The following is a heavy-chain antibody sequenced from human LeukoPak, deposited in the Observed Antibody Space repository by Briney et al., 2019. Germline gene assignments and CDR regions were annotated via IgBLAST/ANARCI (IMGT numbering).Heavy chain of an antibody. D-gene: IGHD5-24*01. CDR3: ARGPERWLQSDYYYYMDV. V-gene: IGHV1-8*02. CDR2: INPNSGNT. CDR1: GYTFTGYY. J-gene: IGHJ6*03. Sequence: GASVKVSCKASGYTFTGYYMHWVRQAPGQGLEWMGWINPNSGNTGYAQKFQGRVTMTRNTSISTAYMELSRLRSEDTAVYYCARGPERWLQSDYYYYMDVWGKGTTVTISS.